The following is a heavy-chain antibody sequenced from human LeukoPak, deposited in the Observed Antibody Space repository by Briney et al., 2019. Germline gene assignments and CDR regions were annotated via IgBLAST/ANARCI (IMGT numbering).Heavy chain of an antibody. V-gene: IGHV1-3*01. Sequence: PGASVKVSCKTSGYTFVTYDINWVRQAPGQRLEWMGWINAGNGNTKYSQKFQGRVTITRDTSASTAYMELSSLRSEDTAVYYCARDVYYYDSSGYDDAFDIWGQGTMVTVSS. CDR2: INAGNGNT. J-gene: IGHJ3*02. CDR1: GYTFVTYD. CDR3: ARDVYYYDSSGYDDAFDI. D-gene: IGHD3-22*01.